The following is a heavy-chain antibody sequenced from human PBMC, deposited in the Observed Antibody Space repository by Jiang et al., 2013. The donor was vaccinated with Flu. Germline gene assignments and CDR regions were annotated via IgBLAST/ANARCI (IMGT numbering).Heavy chain of an antibody. D-gene: IGHD4-23*01. CDR3: ARPGGGNPLGGMDV. Sequence: FQGHVTISADKSISTAYLQWSSLKASDTAMYYCARPGGGNPLGGMDVWGQGTTVTVSS. J-gene: IGHJ6*02. V-gene: IGHV5-10-1*01.